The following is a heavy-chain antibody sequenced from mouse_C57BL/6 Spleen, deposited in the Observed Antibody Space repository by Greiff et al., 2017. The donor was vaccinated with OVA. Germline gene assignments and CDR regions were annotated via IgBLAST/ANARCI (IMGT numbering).Heavy chain of an antibody. CDR2: IDPSDSYT. J-gene: IGHJ2*01. Sequence: QVQLQQPGAELVMPGASVKLSCKASGYTFTSYWMHWVKQRPGQGLEWIGEIDPSDSYTNYNQKFKGKSTLTVDKSSSTAYMQLSSLTSEDSAVYYCARQKLGRYFYYWGQGTTLTVSS. V-gene: IGHV1-69*01. CDR3: ARQKLGRYFYY. D-gene: IGHD4-1*01. CDR1: GYTFTSYW.